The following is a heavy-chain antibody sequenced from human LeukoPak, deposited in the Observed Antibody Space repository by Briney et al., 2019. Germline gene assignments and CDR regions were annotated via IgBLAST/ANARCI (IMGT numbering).Heavy chain of an antibody. V-gene: IGHV3-30*02. J-gene: IGHJ4*02. Sequence: GGSLRLSCAASGFTFSSYGMHRVRQAPGKGLEWVAFIRYDGSNKYYADSVKGRFTISRDNSKNTLYLQMNSLRAEDTAVYYCAKDIAWVAVAGDFDCWGQGTLVTVSS. CDR3: AKDIAWVAVAGDFDC. D-gene: IGHD6-19*01. CDR1: GFTFSSYG. CDR2: IRYDGSNK.